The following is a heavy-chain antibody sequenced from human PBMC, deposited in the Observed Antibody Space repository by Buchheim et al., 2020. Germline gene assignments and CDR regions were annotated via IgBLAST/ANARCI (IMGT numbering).Heavy chain of an antibody. CDR2: ISYDGSNK. J-gene: IGHJ4*02. CDR3: ANQGEIDY. D-gene: IGHD2-2*01. CDR1: GFTFSSYA. Sequence: QVQLVESGGGVVQPGRSLRLSCAASGFTFSSYAMHWVRQAPGKGLEWVAVISYDGSNKSYADSVKGRFTISRDNSKNTLYLQMNSLRAEDTAVYYCANQGEIDYWGQGTL. V-gene: IGHV3-30-3*01.